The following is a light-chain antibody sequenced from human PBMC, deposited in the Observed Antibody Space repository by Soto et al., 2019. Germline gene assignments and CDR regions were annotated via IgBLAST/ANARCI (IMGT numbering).Light chain of an antibody. CDR2: GAS. Sequence: EIVMTQSPATLSVSPGERVTLSCRASQSLSSNLAWYQQKPGQAPRLLIYGASTRATDIPARFSGSGSGTEFTLTISSLQPEDFATYYCQQANSFPFTFGPGTKVDIK. CDR3: QQANSFPFT. J-gene: IGKJ3*01. V-gene: IGKV3-15*01. CDR1: QSLSSN.